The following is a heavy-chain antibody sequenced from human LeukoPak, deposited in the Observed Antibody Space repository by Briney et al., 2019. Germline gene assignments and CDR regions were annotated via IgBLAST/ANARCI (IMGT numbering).Heavy chain of an antibody. CDR3: AKDLADTAMVTSFDY. D-gene: IGHD5-18*01. V-gene: IGHV3-30*02. CDR2: IRYDGSNK. Sequence: GGSLRLSCAASGFTFSSYGMHWVRQAPGKGLEWVAFIRYDGSNKYYADSVKGRFTISRDNSKNTLYLQMNSLRAEDTAVYYCAKDLADTAMVTSFDYWGQGTLVTVSS. CDR1: GFTFSSYG. J-gene: IGHJ4*02.